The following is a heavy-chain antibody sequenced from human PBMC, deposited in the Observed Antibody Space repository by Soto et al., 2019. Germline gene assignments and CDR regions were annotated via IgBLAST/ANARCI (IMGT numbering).Heavy chain of an antibody. V-gene: IGHV3-23*01. J-gene: IGHJ4*02. CDR1: GFTFSSYA. D-gene: IGHD6-13*01. CDR2: ISGSGGST. Sequence: PGGSLRLSCAASGFTFSSYAMSWVRQAPGKGLEWVSSISGSGGSTYYADSVKGRFTISRDNSKNTLYLQMNSLRAEDTAVYYCAKDPQQLIDYFDYWGQGTQVTVSS. CDR3: AKDPQQLIDYFDY.